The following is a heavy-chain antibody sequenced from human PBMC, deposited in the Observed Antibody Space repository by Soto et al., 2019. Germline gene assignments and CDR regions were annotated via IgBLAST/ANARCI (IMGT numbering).Heavy chain of an antibody. CDR2: TYYRSKWYN. Sequence: PSQPLSLTCVISGDSVSSNSATWNWIRQPPSRGLEWLGRTYYRSKWYNDYAVSVKSRITFNPDTSKNQFSLQLNSVTPEDTAVYYCARGAEPFDIWGQGTMVTVSS. CDR3: ARGAEPFDI. V-gene: IGHV6-1*01. J-gene: IGHJ3*02. CDR1: GDSVSSNSAT.